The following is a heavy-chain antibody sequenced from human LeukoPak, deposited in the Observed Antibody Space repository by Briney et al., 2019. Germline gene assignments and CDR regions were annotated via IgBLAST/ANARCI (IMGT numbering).Heavy chain of an antibody. CDR3: ARGVESGPIVVVPAALHLDY. CDR1: GFTVSGNY. CDR2: IYSGGST. J-gene: IGHJ4*02. D-gene: IGHD2-2*01. V-gene: IGHV3-66*01. Sequence: GGSLRLSCAASGFTVSGNYMSWVRQAPGKGLEWVSVIYSGGSTYYADSVKGRFTISRDNSKNTLYLQMNSLRAEDTAVYYCARGVESGPIVVVPAALHLDYWGQGTLATVSS.